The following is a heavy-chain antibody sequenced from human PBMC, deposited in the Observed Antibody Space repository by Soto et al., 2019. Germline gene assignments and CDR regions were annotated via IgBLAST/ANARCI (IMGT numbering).Heavy chain of an antibody. CDR2: INAGNGNT. J-gene: IGHJ5*02. CDR3: ARGTPVWFDP. D-gene: IGHD3-10*01. CDR1: GYTFSDYA. V-gene: IGHV1-3*05. Sequence: QVQLVQSGAEEKKPGASVKVSCKASGYTFSDYAIHWVRQAPGQRPEWMGWINAGNGNTKYSQKFQGRVTITRDTSASTAYMELSSMRSEDTAVYYCARGTPVWFDPWVQGTLVTVSS.